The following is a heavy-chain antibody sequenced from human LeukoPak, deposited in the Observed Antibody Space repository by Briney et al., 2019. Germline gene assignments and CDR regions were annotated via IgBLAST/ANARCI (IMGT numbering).Heavy chain of an antibody. D-gene: IGHD6-13*01. CDR1: GYTFTGYY. Sequence: ASVKVSCKASGYTFTGYYMHWVRQAPGQGLEWMGWINPNSGGTNYAQKFQGRVTMTRDTSISTAYMELSRLRSDDTAVYYCARSGSSWYRLDHYWGQGTLVTVSS. J-gene: IGHJ4*02. V-gene: IGHV1-2*02. CDR3: ARSGSSWYRLDHY. CDR2: INPNSGGT.